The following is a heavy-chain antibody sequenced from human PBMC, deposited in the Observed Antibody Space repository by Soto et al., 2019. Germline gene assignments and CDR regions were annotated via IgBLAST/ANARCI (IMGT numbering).Heavy chain of an antibody. J-gene: IGHJ2*01. CDR3: ARVKLYGSGSYPGYFAL. V-gene: IGHV1-18*01. CDR1: GYTFTSYC. D-gene: IGHD3-10*01. CDR2: ISAYNGNT. Sequence: QVQLVQSGAEVKKPGASVKVSCKASGYTFTSYCISWVRQAPGQGLEWMGWISAYNGNTDYAQKLQGRVTMTTDTSTSTAYMELSRLRSADTAVYYCARVKLYGSGSYPGYFALWVRGTLVTVSS.